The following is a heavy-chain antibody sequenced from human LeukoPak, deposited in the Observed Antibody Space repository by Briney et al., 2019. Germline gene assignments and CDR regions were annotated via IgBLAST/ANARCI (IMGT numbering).Heavy chain of an antibody. CDR2: IYTSRST. CDR1: GGSISSGSYY. Sequence: SQNLSLTCTVSGGSISSGSYYWSWIRQPAGKGLEWIGRIYTSRSTNYNPSLKSRATISVNTSNTQFSLKLSSVTAADTAVYYCASRTPHDILTGYYWVDYYMDVWGKGTTVTVSS. V-gene: IGHV4-61*02. D-gene: IGHD3-9*01. CDR3: ASRTPHDILTGYYWVDYYMDV. J-gene: IGHJ6*03.